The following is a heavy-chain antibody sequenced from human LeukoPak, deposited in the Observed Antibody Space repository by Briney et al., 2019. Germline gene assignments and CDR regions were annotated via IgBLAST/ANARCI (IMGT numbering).Heavy chain of an antibody. CDR2: ISGSGGST. CDR3: ARAGGTYSSGWYGDY. V-gene: IGHV3-23*01. J-gene: IGHJ4*02. D-gene: IGHD6-19*01. Sequence: PGGSLRLSCAASGFTFSSYGMSWVRQAPGKGLEWVSAISGSGGSTYYADSVKGRFTISRDNSKNTLYLQMNSLRAEDTAVYYCARAGGTYSSGWYGDYWGQGTLVTVSS. CDR1: GFTFSSYG.